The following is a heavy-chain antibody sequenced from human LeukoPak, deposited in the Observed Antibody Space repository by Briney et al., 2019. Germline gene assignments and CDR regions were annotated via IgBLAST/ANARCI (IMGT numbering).Heavy chain of an antibody. Sequence: PGGSLRLSCAASGFTFSSYAMSWVRQAPGKGLEWVSAISGSGGSTYYADSVKGRFTISRDNSKNTLYLQMNSLRAEDTAVYYCAKESESSEYVLRYFHWLPLDYWGQGTLVTVSS. CDR2: ISGSGGST. J-gene: IGHJ4*02. CDR3: AKESESSEYVLRYFHWLPLDY. D-gene: IGHD3-9*01. CDR1: GFTFSSYA. V-gene: IGHV3-23*01.